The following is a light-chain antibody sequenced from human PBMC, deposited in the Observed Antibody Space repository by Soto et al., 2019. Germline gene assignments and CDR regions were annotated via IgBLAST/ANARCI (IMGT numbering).Light chain of an antibody. V-gene: IGKV3-20*01. CDR3: QQYGSSPMT. Sequence: EIVLTQSPGTLSLSPGERATLSCRASQSVSSSYLAWYQQKPGQAPRLLIYGASGRATGIPDRFSDSGSGTAFTLTISRLEPEDLAVYCCQQYGSSPMTFAQGTKVEIK. CDR2: GAS. J-gene: IGKJ1*01. CDR1: QSVSSSY.